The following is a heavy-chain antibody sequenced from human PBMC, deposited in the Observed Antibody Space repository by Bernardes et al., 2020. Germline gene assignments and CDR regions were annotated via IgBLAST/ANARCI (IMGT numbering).Heavy chain of an antibody. Sequence: GYLSRSGAASGFTFSRNYMSWVRPAPGKGLEWVSVIYSGGSAYYADSVKGRFTISRDNSKNTLYLQMNSLRAEDTAVYYCARDLGGSSGWYGVDYWGQGTLVTVSS. CDR2: IYSGGSA. CDR3: ARDLGGSSGWYGVDY. V-gene: IGHV3-53*01. J-gene: IGHJ4*02. D-gene: IGHD6-19*01. CDR1: GFTFSRNY.